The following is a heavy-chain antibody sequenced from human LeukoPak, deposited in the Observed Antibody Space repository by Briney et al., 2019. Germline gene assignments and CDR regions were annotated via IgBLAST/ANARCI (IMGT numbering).Heavy chain of an antibody. J-gene: IGHJ4*02. V-gene: IGHV3-30-3*01. D-gene: IGHD6-19*01. CDR2: ISYDGSNK. CDR1: GFTFSRYA. CDR3: AEGAGVDY. Sequence: GRSLRLSCAASGFTFSRYAMHWVRQAPGKGLEWVAVISYDGSNKYYADSVKGRFTISRDNSKNTLYLQMNSLRAEDTAVYYCAEGAGVDYWGQGTLVTVSS.